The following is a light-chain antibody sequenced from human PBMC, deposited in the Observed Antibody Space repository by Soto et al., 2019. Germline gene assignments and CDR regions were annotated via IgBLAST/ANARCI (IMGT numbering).Light chain of an antibody. Sequence: EIVMTQSPASLSVSPGDGATLSCRASQTVASNLAWYQQKPGQGPRLLIHGASTRAAGVPARFSGSGSGTDFTLTISSVQSEDFAVYYCPQYHNWPPQYTFGQGTKLQIK. J-gene: IGKJ2*01. V-gene: IGKV3-15*01. CDR3: PQYHNWPPQYT. CDR2: GAS. CDR1: QTVASN.